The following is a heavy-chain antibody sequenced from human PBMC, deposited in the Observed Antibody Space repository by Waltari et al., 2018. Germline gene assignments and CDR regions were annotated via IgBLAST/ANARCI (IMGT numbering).Heavy chain of an antibody. D-gene: IGHD2-2*01. CDR2: MNPNSGNT. J-gene: IGHJ6*02. V-gene: IGHV1-8*01. CDR3: AARGLGYCSSTSCPHYYYYYGMDV. Sequence: QGLEWMGWMNPNSGNTGYAQKFQGRVTMTRNTSISTAYMELSSLRSEDTAVYYCAARGLGYCSSTSCPHYYYYYGMDVWGQGTTVTVSS.